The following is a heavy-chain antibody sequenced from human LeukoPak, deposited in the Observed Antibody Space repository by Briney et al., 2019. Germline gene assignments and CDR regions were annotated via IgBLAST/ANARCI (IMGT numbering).Heavy chain of an antibody. CDR2: ISPGARYI. J-gene: IGHJ4*02. CDR3: ARDRDWNFDY. V-gene: IGHV3-21*01. Sequence: GGSLRLPCAASGFSFSDYTMDWVRQAPGKGLEWVSSISPGARYIKYSDSVKGRFTISRDDAKSSLYLQMNSLRVDDTAVYYCARDRDWNFDYWGQGTLVTVSS. D-gene: IGHD1-1*01. CDR1: GFSFSDYT.